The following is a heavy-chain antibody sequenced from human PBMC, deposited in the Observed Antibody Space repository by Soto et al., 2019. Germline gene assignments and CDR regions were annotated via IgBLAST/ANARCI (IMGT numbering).Heavy chain of an antibody. CDR2: IIPIFGTA. CDR1: GGTFSSYA. J-gene: IGHJ4*02. Sequence: QVQLVQSGAEVKKPGSSVKVSCKASGGTFSSYAISWVRQDPGQGLEWMGGIIPIFGTAKYAQKVQGRVTFTTDQSPSTASIALSSLISEYTAVYYGARERTYNLNALAPFDYWGKGTLVTVSS. D-gene: IGHD1-20*01. CDR3: ARERTYNLNALAPFDY. V-gene: IGHV1-69*05.